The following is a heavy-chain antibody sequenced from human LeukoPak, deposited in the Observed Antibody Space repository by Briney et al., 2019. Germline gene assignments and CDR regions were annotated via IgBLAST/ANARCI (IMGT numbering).Heavy chain of an antibody. D-gene: IGHD2-15*01. CDR1: GFTFSGYG. V-gene: IGHV3-23*01. Sequence: GGSLRLSCAASGFTFSGYGMHWVRQAPGKGLEWVSSISSGGGTTYYADSVKGRFTISRDNSRNILFLQMSSLRAEDTAIYYCAKVNIIPTVDGNYWGQGTLVTVSS. CDR2: ISSGGGTT. J-gene: IGHJ4*02. CDR3: AKVNIIPTVDGNY.